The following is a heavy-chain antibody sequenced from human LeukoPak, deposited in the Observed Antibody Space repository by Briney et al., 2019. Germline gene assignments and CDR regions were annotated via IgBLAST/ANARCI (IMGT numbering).Heavy chain of an antibody. J-gene: IGHJ4*02. CDR2: IRYDGSNK. V-gene: IGHV3-30*02. Sequence: GGSLRLSCAASGFTFSSYGMHWVRQAPGKGLEWVAFIRYDGSNKYYADSVKGRFTISRDNSKNTLYLQMNSLRAEDTAVYYCARGFSDEHYYGSGSYQGSIDYWGQGTLVTVSS. D-gene: IGHD3-10*01. CDR1: GFTFSSYG. CDR3: ARGFSDEHYYGSGSYQGSIDY.